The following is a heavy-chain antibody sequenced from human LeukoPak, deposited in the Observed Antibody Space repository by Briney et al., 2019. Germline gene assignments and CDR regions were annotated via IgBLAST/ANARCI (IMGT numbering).Heavy chain of an antibody. Sequence: SGRSLRLSCAVSGFTFSSYVMHWVRQAPGEGLEWVAVISFDGSNKYYGDSLKGRFTISRDNSKNTLYLQMNSLRGEVMAIYYCARDFGWLSGFDYWGQGTLVTVSS. J-gene: IGHJ4*02. CDR3: ARDFGWLSGFDY. CDR2: ISFDGSNK. V-gene: IGHV3-30-3*01. CDR1: GFTFSSYV. D-gene: IGHD3-9*01.